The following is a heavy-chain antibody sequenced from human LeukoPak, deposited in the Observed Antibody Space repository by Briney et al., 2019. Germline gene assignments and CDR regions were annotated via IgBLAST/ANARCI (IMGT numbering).Heavy chain of an antibody. CDR1: GYTFTCYY. D-gene: IGHD3-16*01. CDR3: ASDRLSRRSPVDY. V-gene: IGHV1-2*06. J-gene: IGHJ4*02. Sequence: ASVKVSCKASGYTFTCYYMHWVRQAPGQGLEWMGRINPNSGGTNYAQKFQGRVTMTRDTSISTAYMELSRLRSADTAVYYCASDRLSRRSPVDYWGQGTLVTVSS. CDR2: INPNSGGT.